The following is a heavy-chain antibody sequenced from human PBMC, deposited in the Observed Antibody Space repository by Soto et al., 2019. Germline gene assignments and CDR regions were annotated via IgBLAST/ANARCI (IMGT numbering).Heavy chain of an antibody. CDR2: IDHDGRST. Sequence: EVQLVESGGGLVQPGGSLRLSCAASGFSFSTYCMHWVRQGPGKGLVWVSRIDHDGRSTSYADSVKGRFTISRDNAKNTLSLQMNSLTVEDTGVYYCVRKAGASYMPAEYFQHWGQGTLVTVSS. D-gene: IGHD2-2*01. V-gene: IGHV3-74*01. J-gene: IGHJ1*01. CDR3: VRKAGASYMPAEYFQH. CDR1: GFSFSTYC.